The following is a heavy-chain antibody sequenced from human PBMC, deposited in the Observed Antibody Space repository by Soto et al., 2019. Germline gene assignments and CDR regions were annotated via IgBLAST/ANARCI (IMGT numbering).Heavy chain of an antibody. D-gene: IGHD4-4*01. CDR2: IKQDGSEI. J-gene: IGHJ1*01. CDR3: AIPARGDDYSA. V-gene: IGHV3-7*01. Sequence: QLVESGGGLVQPGGSLRLSCAASGFTFRNYWMNWARQAPGKGLEWVANIKQDGSEIYYVDAVKGRFTISRDNAENSRYLQMNSLRAEDTAVYYCAIPARGDDYSAWGQGTLVTVSS. CDR1: GFTFRNYW.